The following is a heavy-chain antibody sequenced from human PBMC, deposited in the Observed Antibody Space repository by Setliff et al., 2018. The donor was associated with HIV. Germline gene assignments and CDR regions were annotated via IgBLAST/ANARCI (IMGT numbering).Heavy chain of an antibody. CDR2: IHYSGSS. J-gene: IGHJ6*03. D-gene: IGHD3-3*01. CDR1: GGSIPGHY. V-gene: IGHV4-59*11. Sequence: PSETLSLTCTFSGGSIPGHYWSWIRQPPGKGLEWLGYIHYSGSSNYNPSLKSRVSISLDTSKKQVSLKLNSVTAADTAVYYCARGLSIFGVATPGFYSFMDVWGKGTTVTVAS. CDR3: ARGLSIFGVATPGFYSFMDV.